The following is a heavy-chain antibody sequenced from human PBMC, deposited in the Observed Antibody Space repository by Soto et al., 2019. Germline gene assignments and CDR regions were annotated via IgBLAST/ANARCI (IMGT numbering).Heavy chain of an antibody. CDR3: AKEAGGGTAMVTSYFDY. D-gene: IGHD5-18*01. CDR2: ISGSGKST. CDR1: GITFSSYA. J-gene: IGHJ4*02. Sequence: GGSLRLSCAASGITFSSYALSWVRQAPGKGLEWVSAISGSGKSTYYADSVKGRFTISRDTSKSTLYLHMTSLRADDTAKYYCAKEAGGGTAMVTSYFDYWGQGTLVTVSS. V-gene: IGHV3-23*01.